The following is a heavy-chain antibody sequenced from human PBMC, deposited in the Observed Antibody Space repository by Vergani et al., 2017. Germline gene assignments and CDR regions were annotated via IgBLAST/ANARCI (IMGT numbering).Heavy chain of an antibody. J-gene: IGHJ6*03. CDR2: ISSSSSYI. CDR1: GFTFSSYS. D-gene: IGHD3-3*01. V-gene: IGHV3-21*01. Sequence: EVQLVESGGGLVKPGGSLRLSCAASGFTFSSYSMNWVRQAPGKGLEWVSSISSSSSYIYYADSVKGRFTISRDNAKNSLYLQMNSLRAEDTAVYYCARGGYDFWSGYYPGDYYYYMDVWGKXP. CDR3: ARGGYDFWSGYYPGDYYYYMDV.